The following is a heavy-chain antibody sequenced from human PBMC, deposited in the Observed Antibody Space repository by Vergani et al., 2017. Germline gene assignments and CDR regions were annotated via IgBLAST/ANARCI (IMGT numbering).Heavy chain of an antibody. CDR3: ARSQQLVPPYYYYGMDV. J-gene: IGHJ6*02. CDR2: IYPGDSDT. CDR1: GYSFTSYW. D-gene: IGHD6-13*01. Sequence: EVQLVQSGAEVKKPGESLKISCKGSGYSFTSYWIGWVRQMPGKGLEWMGIIYPGDSDTSYSPSFQGQVTISADKSISTAYLQWSSLKASDTAMYYCARSQQLVPPYYYYGMDVWGQGTTVTVSS. V-gene: IGHV5-51*01.